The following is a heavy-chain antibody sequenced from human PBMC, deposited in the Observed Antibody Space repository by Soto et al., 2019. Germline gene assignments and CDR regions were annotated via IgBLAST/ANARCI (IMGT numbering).Heavy chain of an antibody. J-gene: IGHJ5*02. V-gene: IGHV3-30*18. CDR2: ISYDGSNK. CDR1: GFTFSSYG. D-gene: IGHD6-19*01. CDR3: AKDLAVAAINWGFDP. Sequence: PVGSLRLSCAASGFTFSSYGMHWVRQAPGKGLEWVAVISYDGSNKYYADSVKGRFTISRDNSKNTLYLQMNSLRAEDTAVYYCAKDLAVAAINWGFDPWGQGTLVTV.